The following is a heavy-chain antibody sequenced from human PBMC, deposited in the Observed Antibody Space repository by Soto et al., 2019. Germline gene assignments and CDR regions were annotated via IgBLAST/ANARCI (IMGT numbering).Heavy chain of an antibody. CDR2: INSNTGVT. D-gene: IGHD6-19*01. Sequence: ASVKVFCKASAYNFNGHYIHWLRQAPGHALEWMGWINSNTGVTNYAEKFQSKVTMTRDRSISTAYMELNSLRFDDTAVHYCGRGGYHQPYYFDYWGQGTLVTVSS. J-gene: IGHJ4*02. V-gene: IGHV1-2*02. CDR1: AYNFNGHY. CDR3: GRGGYHQPYYFDY.